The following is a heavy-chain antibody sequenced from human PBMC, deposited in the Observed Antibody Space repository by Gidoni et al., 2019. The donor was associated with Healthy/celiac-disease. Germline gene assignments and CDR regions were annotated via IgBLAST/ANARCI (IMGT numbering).Heavy chain of an antibody. Sequence: EVQLLESGGGLVQPGGSLRLSCAASGFTFSSYAMSWVRQAPGKGLEWVSAISGSGGSTYYADSVKGRFTISRDNSKNTLYLQMNSLRAEDTAVYYCAKESPADNYYYYYGMDVWGQGTTVTVSS. V-gene: IGHV3-23*01. CDR2: ISGSGGST. CDR1: GFTFSSYA. D-gene: IGHD2-2*01. CDR3: AKESPADNYYYYYGMDV. J-gene: IGHJ6*02.